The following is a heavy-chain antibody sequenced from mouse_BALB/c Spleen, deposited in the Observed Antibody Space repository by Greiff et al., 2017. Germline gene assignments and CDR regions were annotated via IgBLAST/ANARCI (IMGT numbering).Heavy chain of an antibody. V-gene: IGHV5-15*02. CDR1: GFTFSDYG. Sequence: EVMLVESGGGLVQPGGSRKLSCAASGFTFSDYGTAWVRQAPGMGPEWVAFISNLAYSIYYADTVTGRFTISRENAKNTLYLEMSSLRSEDTAMYYCGRGYDHAMDYWGQGTSVTVSS. D-gene: IGHD2-12*01. CDR3: GRGYDHAMDY. J-gene: IGHJ4*01. CDR2: ISNLAYSI.